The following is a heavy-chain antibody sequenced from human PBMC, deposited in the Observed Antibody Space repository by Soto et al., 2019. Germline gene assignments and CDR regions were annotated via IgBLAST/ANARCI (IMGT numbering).Heavy chain of an antibody. CDR3: AKDLYSSGWFSGYYYGVDV. CDR2: IWYDGSEK. V-gene: IGHV3-33*06. J-gene: IGHJ6*02. Sequence: GGSLRLSCAASGFTFYRYGMHWVRQAPGKGLEWVAVIWYDGSEKYYAESVKGRFTISRDNSKNTLYLQLNSLGPEDTAVYYCAKDLYSSGWFSGYYYGVDVWGQGTTVTVSS. D-gene: IGHD6-19*01. CDR1: GFTFYRYG.